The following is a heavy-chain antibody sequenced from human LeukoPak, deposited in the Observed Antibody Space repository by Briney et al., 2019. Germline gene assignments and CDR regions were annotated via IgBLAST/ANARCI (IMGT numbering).Heavy chain of an antibody. J-gene: IGHJ4*02. CDR3: ARKTATASPFDY. CDR1: GFTVSSNY. D-gene: IGHD2-21*02. CDR2: IYSGGST. Sequence: PGGSLRLSCAASGFTVSSNYMSWVRQAPGKGLEWVSVIYSGGSTYYADSGKGRFTISRDKSKNTLYLQMNSLRAEDTAVYYCARKTATASPFDYWGQGTLITVSS. V-gene: IGHV3-66*01.